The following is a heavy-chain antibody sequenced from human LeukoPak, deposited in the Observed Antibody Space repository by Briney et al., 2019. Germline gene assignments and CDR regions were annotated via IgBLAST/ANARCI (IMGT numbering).Heavy chain of an antibody. CDR1: GGSISSNSYY. J-gene: IGHJ4*02. V-gene: IGHV4-39*06. CDR2: IYYSGST. D-gene: IGHD6-19*01. CDR3: ARHSSGWFDY. Sequence: SETLSLACAVSGGSISSNSYYWGWIRQPPGKGLEWIGSIYYSGSTYYNPSLKSRVTISVDTSKNQFPLKLSSVTAADTAVYYCARHSSGWFDYWGQGTLVTVSS.